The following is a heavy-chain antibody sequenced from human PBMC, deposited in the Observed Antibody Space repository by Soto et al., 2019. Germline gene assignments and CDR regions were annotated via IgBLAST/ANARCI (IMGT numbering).Heavy chain of an antibody. CDR3: ARDYYGMDV. Sequence: SETLSLTCTVSGGSISSYYWSWIRQPPGKGLEWIGYTYQSGSAYYNPSLKSRVTISVDRSKNQFSLNLTSVTAADTAVYYCARDYYGMDVWGQGTTVTVS. J-gene: IGHJ6*02. CDR1: GGSISSYY. CDR2: TYQSGSA. V-gene: IGHV4-59*12.